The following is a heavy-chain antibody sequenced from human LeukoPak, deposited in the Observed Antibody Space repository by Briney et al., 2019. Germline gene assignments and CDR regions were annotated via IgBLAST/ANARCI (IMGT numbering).Heavy chain of an antibody. V-gene: IGHV4-30-4*01. D-gene: IGHD2-15*01. J-gene: IGHJ4*02. CDR1: GGSIGSGDYY. Sequence: SETLSLTCSLSGGSIGSGDYYWSWIRQPPGEGLEWIGYIYYSGSTFYNPSLRSRVTISVDTSKNRFSLRLTSVTAADTAVYYCARAQIASKVDYWGQGTLVTVSS. CDR3: ARAQIASKVDY. CDR2: IYYSGST.